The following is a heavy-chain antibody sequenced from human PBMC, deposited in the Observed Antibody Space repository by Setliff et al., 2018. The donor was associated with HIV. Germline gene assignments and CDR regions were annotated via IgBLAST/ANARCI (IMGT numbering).Heavy chain of an antibody. J-gene: IGHJ3*01. D-gene: IGHD7-27*01. CDR1: GYSISNGYY. V-gene: IGHV4-38-2*01. CDR2: ILDSGST. CDR3: ARVPNWGSAPFAYDV. Sequence: SETLSLTCALSGYSISNGYYWGWIRQPSGKGLEWIGYILDSGSTYYNPSLRGRLSMSIDTSANQFSVELTSVTAADTALYFCARVPNWGSAPFAYDVWGLGTMVTVSS.